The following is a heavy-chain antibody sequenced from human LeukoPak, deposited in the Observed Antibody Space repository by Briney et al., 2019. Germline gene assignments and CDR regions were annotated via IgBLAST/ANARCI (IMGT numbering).Heavy chain of an antibody. CDR1: GFTFSSYS. CDR3: ARDISFATTGAFDL. V-gene: IGHV3-21*01. D-gene: IGHD4-17*01. J-gene: IGHJ3*01. Sequence: PGGSLRLSCAASGFTFSSYSMNWVRQAPGKGLEWVAYISSSSSYIYYADSVKGRFTISRDNAKNSLYLQMNSLRAEDTAVYYCARDISFATTGAFDLWGQRTMVTVSS. CDR2: ISSSSSYI.